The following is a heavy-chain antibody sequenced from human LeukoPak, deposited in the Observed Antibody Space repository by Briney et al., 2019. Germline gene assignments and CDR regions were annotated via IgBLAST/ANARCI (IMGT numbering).Heavy chain of an antibody. CDR1: GGTFRGYY. Sequence: KPSETLSLTCVVYGGTFRGYYWNWIRQSPGKGLEWIGEINHSGSTTYNPAFKSRVTISVDTSKRQFSLKLNSLTAADTALYFCARSLPWPTGAFDIWDQGTMVTVSS. D-gene: IGHD1-1*01. CDR3: ARSLPWPTGAFDI. J-gene: IGHJ3*02. V-gene: IGHV4-34*01. CDR2: INHSGST.